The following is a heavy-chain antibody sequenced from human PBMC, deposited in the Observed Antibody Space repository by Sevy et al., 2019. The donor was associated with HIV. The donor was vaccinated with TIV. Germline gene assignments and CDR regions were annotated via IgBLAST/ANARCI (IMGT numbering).Heavy chain of an antibody. J-gene: IGHJ5*02. CDR1: GFTFSTYP. D-gene: IGHD3-16*01. V-gene: IGHV3-30-3*01. CDR3: ARDSGYTINYSPGET. Sequence: GGSLRLSCAASGFTFSTYPMHWVRQSPGKGLEWVTVISYDGSGKYYADSVKGRFTISRDNSKNTVFLQMDSLRVDDTAVYYCARDSGYTINYSPGETWGQGALVTVSS. CDR2: ISYDGSGK.